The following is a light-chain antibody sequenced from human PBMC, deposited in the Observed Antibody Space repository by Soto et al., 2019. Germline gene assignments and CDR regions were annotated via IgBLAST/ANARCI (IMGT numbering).Light chain of an antibody. V-gene: IGKV4-1*01. CDR1: QSVLYSSNNKNY. CDR3: QQYYSTPLT. Sequence: DIVMTQSPDSLAVSLGERATINCKSSQSVLYSSNNKNYLAWYQQKPGQPPKLLIYWASTRESGVPDRFSGSGSGTDLTLTISSLQAEDVAVYYCQQYYSTPLTFCGGTKVEIK. J-gene: IGKJ4*01. CDR2: WAS.